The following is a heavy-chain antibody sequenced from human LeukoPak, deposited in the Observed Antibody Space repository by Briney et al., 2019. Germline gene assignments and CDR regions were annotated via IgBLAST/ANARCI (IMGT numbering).Heavy chain of an antibody. V-gene: IGHV3-11*06. D-gene: IGHD3-10*01. J-gene: IGHJ4*02. CDR2: ISSSSSYT. CDR1: GFTLSDYY. Sequence: PGGSLRLSCAASGFTLSDYYMSWIRQAPGKGLEWVSYISSSSSYTNYADSVKGRFTISRDNAENSLYLQMNSLRAEDTAVYYCASFGGSGSYTQWGQGTLVTVSS. CDR3: ASFGGSGSYTQ.